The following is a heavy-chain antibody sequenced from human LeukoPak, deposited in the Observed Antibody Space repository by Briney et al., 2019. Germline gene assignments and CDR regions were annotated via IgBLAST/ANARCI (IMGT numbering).Heavy chain of an antibody. J-gene: IGHJ5*02. D-gene: IGHD1-1*01. CDR1: GYSISSGYY. CDR3: ARGIVTGTTNWFDP. V-gene: IGHV4-38-2*02. CDR2: IYHSGNT. Sequence: SETLSLTCTVSGYSISSGYYWAWIRPPPGKGLEWIGSIYHSGNTYYNPSLKSRVTISLDTSKNQFSLKLNSVTAADTAVYHCARGIVTGTTNWFDPWGQGTLVTVSS.